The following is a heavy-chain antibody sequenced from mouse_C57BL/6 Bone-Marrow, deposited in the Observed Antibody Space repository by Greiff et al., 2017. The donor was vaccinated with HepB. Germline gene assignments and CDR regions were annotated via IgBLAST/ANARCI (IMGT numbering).Heavy chain of an antibody. CDR3: AREIYDGYYSFAY. Sequence: VQLQQPGAELVRPGSSVKLSCKASGYTFTSYWMHWVKQRPIQGLEWIGNIDPSDSETHYNQKFKDKATLTVDKSSSTAYMQLSSLTSEDSAVYYCAREIYDGYYSFAYWCQGTLVTVSA. J-gene: IGHJ3*01. D-gene: IGHD2-3*01. CDR2: IDPSDSET. CDR1: GYTFTSYW. V-gene: IGHV1-52*01.